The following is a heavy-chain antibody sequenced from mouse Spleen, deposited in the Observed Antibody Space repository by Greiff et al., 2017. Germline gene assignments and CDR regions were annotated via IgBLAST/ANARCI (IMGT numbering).Heavy chain of an antibody. J-gene: IGHJ2*01. CDR3: ARTTVVDSYYFDY. V-gene: IGHV5-6-5*01. Sequence: SCADSVKGRFTISRDNARNILYLQMSSLRSEDTAMYYCARTTVVDSYYFDYWGQGTTLTVSS. D-gene: IGHD1-1*01.